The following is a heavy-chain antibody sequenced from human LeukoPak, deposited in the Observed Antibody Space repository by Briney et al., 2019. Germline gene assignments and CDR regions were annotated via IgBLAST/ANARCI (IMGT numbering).Heavy chain of an antibody. CDR2: LYTSENT. V-gene: IGHV4-61*02. CDR1: GDSISSGTYY. J-gene: IGHJ4*02. D-gene: IGHD3-10*01. CDR3: ARDMYYYGSGSYRFDY. Sequence: SQTLSLTCTVSGDSISSGTYYWNWIRQPAGKGLEWIVRLYTSENTNYNPSLKSRVTMSVDTSKNQFSLKLSSVTAADTAVYYCARDMYYYGSGSYRFDYWGQGTLVTVSS.